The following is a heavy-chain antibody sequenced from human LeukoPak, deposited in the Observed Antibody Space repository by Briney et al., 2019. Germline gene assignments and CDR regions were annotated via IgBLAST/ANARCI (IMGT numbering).Heavy chain of an antibody. D-gene: IGHD3-22*01. CDR2: ISGSGGST. V-gene: IGHV3-23*01. Sequence: GGSLRFSCAASGFTFSSYAMSWVRQAPGKGLEWVSAISGSGGSTYYADSVKGRFTISRDNSKNTLYLQMNSLRAEDTAVYYCAKGVGITMIVVAVDYWGQGTLVTVSS. CDR3: AKGVGITMIVVAVDY. J-gene: IGHJ4*02. CDR1: GFTFSSYA.